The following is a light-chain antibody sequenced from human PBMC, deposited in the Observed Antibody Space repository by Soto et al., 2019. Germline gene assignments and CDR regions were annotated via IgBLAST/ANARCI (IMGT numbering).Light chain of an antibody. Sequence: QSVLTQPASVSGSPGQSITISCTGTSSDVGTYNYVSWYQQHSGKAPKLMIYEVSNRPSGVSNRFSGSKSGNTASLTISGLQDEDEADYYCSAYTSSLTLYVFGSGTKLTVL. CDR2: EVS. V-gene: IGLV2-14*01. CDR1: SSDVGTYNY. CDR3: SAYTSSLTLYV. J-gene: IGLJ1*01.